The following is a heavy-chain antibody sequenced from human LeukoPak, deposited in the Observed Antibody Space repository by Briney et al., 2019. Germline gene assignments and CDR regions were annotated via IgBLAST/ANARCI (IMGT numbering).Heavy chain of an antibody. Sequence: GASVKVSCKASGYTFTSYGISWVRQAPGQGLEWMGWISAYNGNTNYAQKLQGRVTMTTDTSTSTAYMELRSLRSDDTAVYYCARPLLGQPAALVDYWGQGTLATVSS. CDR2: ISAYNGNT. CDR3: ARPLLGQPAALVDY. J-gene: IGHJ4*02. CDR1: GYTFTSYG. D-gene: IGHD2-2*01. V-gene: IGHV1-18*01.